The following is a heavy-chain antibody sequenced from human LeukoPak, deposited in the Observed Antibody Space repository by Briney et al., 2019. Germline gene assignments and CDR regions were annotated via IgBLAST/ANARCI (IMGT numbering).Heavy chain of an antibody. CDR2: INREGRET. Sequence: PGGSLRLSCAASGFTFSDYWIHWVRQAPGKGLVWVSRINREGRETIYADSVKGRFTISRDNAHSKLYLQMNSLRAEDTAVYYCARIGVRDEQFRHFYHWGQGILVTVSS. CDR3: ARIGVRDEQFRHFYH. J-gene: IGHJ4*02. CDR1: GFTFSDYW. V-gene: IGHV3-74*01. D-gene: IGHD3-10*01.